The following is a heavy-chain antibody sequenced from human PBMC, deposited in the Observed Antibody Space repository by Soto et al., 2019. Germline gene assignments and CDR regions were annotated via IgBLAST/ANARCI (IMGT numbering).Heavy chain of an antibody. J-gene: IGHJ3*01. V-gene: IGHV3-23*01. CDR1: GFAFSSHP. CDR3: ARRAFGSSRSFDL. D-gene: IGHD6-6*01. CDR2: ISDGGDLT. Sequence: PGGSLRLSCAASGFAFSSHPMSWVRQAPERGLEWVSGISDGGDLTYNADSVKGRFTISRDNSKNILFLQMNSLRAEDMALYYCARRAFGSSRSFDLWGQGTMVTVSS.